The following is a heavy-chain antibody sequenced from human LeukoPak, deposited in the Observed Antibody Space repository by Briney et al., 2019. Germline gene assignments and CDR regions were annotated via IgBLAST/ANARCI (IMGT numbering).Heavy chain of an antibody. D-gene: IGHD2-15*01. V-gene: IGHV4-30-4*01. Sequence: SETLSLTCPVSGGSISSGDYYWSWIRQPPGKGLEWIGYIYYSGSTYYNPSLKSRVTISVDTSKNQFSLKLSSVTAADTAVYYCARDGALCRGGDCYDYWGQGTLVTVSS. CDR1: GGSISSGDYY. CDR2: IYYSGST. CDR3: ARDGALCRGGDCYDY. J-gene: IGHJ4*02.